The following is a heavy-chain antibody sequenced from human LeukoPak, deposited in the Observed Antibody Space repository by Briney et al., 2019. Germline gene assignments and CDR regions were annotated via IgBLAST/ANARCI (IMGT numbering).Heavy chain of an antibody. CDR1: GFPFSSYA. CDR3: ARAQVGAPTDL. J-gene: IGHJ5*02. Sequence: QPGGSLRLSCAASGFPFSSYAMYWVRQAPGKGLMWVACIHGDGDNINYADSVRGRFTISRDNAKDTLYLHMNSLRPEDTAVYYCARAQVGAPTDLWGQGTLVTVSS. CDR2: IHGDGDNI. V-gene: IGHV3-74*01. D-gene: IGHD1-26*01.